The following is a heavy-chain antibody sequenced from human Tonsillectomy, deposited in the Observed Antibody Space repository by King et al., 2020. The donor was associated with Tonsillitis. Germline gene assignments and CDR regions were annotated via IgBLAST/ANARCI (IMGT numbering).Heavy chain of an antibody. J-gene: IGHJ6*02. D-gene: IGHD3-16*02. CDR1: GGSFSGYY. Sequence: VQLQQWGAGLLKPSETLSLTCAVYGGSFSGYYWSWIRQPPGKGLEWIGEINHSGSTNYNPSLKCRVTISVDTSKNQFSLKLSSVTAADTAVYYCARGRNDYVWGSYRYPGGHYYYYGMDVWGQGTTVTVSS. CDR3: ARGRNDYVWGSYRYPGGHYYYYGMDV. CDR2: INHSGST. V-gene: IGHV4-34*01.